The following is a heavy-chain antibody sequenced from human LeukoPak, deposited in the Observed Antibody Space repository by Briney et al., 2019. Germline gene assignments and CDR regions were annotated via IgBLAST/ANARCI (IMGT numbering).Heavy chain of an antibody. Sequence: SETLSLTCVVSGASISRHYWSWIRQPPGKDLEWIGYISASGRTNYNPALKSRVTISGDTSNNQFSLRLTSVTAADTAVYYCARHRENSYESSHMGFDPWGPGTLVTVSS. J-gene: IGHJ5*02. CDR1: GASISRHY. D-gene: IGHD3-22*01. CDR2: ISASGRT. V-gene: IGHV4-4*09. CDR3: ARHRENSYESSHMGFDP.